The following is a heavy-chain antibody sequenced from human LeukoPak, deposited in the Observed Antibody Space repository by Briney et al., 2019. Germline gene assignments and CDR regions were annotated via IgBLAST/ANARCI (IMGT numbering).Heavy chain of an antibody. CDR1: GYSISSGYY. Sequence: SETLSLTCTVSGYSISSGYYWGWIRQPPGEGLEWIGSIYHSGSTYYNPSLKSRVTISVDTSKNQFSLKLGSMTAADTAVCYSGGGGVDTAMLDYSGQRTLVTVSS. V-gene: IGHV4-38-2*02. D-gene: IGHD5-18*01. CDR3: GGGGVDTAMLDY. CDR2: IYHSGST. J-gene: IGHJ4*01.